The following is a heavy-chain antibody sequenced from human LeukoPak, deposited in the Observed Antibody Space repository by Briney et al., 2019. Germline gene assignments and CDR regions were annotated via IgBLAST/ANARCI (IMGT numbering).Heavy chain of an antibody. V-gene: IGHV1-58*01. Sequence: EASVKVSCKASGFTFTNSAVQWVRQARGRRLEWIGWIVVGSGNTNYAQKFQERVTITRDMSTSTAYMELSSLRSEDTAVYYCAAERAVAGTVAEGWFDPWGQGTLVTVSS. CDR1: GFTFTNSA. J-gene: IGHJ5*02. CDR2: IVVGSGNT. D-gene: IGHD6-19*01. CDR3: AAERAVAGTVAEGWFDP.